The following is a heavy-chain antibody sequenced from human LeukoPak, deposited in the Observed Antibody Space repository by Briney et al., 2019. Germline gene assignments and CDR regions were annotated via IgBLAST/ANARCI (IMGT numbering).Heavy chain of an antibody. CDR3: AKDPRFSLGVIIID. J-gene: IGHJ3*01. V-gene: IGHV3-23*01. Sequence: GGSLRLSCAASGFTFSSYGMSWVRQAPRKGLERVLAISGSGGSTYYADSVKGRFTISRDNSKNTLYLQMNSLRAEDTAVYYCAKDPRFSLGVIIIDWGQGTMVTVSS. CDR1: GFTFSSYG. CDR2: ISGSGGST. D-gene: IGHD3-10*01.